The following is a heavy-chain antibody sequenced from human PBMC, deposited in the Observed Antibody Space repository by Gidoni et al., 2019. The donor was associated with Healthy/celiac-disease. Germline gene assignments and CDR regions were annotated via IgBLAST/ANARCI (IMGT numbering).Heavy chain of an antibody. CDR3: IYDSSGASSFDY. CDR2: ISSSSSYI. D-gene: IGHD3-22*01. Sequence: EVQLVESGGGLVKPGGSLRLSCAASGFTFSSYSMNWVRQAPGKGLEWVSSISSSSSYIYYADSVKGRFTISRDNAKNSLYLQMNSLRAEDTAVYYCIYDSSGASSFDYWGQGTLVTVSS. CDR1: GFTFSSYS. J-gene: IGHJ4*02. V-gene: IGHV3-21*01.